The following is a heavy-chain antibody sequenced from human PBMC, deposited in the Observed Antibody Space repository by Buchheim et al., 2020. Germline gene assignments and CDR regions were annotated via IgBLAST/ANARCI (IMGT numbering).Heavy chain of an antibody. CDR2: ISYDGSNK. CDR3: AREFLVGGGDSFSDV. Sequence: QVQLVESGGGVVQPGRSLRLSCAASGFTFSSYAMHWVRQAPGKGLEWVAVISYDGSNKYYADSVKGRFTISRDNSKNTLYLQMNSLRAEDTAVYYCAREFLVGGGDSFSDVWGQGTT. CDR1: GFTFSSYA. D-gene: IGHD2-21*02. V-gene: IGHV3-30*04. J-gene: IGHJ6*02.